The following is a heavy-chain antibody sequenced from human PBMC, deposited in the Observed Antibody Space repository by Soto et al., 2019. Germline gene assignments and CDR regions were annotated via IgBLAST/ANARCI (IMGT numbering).Heavy chain of an antibody. J-gene: IGHJ1*01. CDR1: GYTFTSYD. V-gene: IGHV1-8*01. CDR2: MNPNSGNT. CDR3: ARSTNDYGDRH. Sequence: QVQLVQSGAEVKKPGASVKVSCKASGYTFTSYDINWVRQATGQGLEWMGWMNPNSGNTGYAQKFQGRVTMTRNTSIRTVYMALSCLRSEDTAVYYCARSTNDYGDRHWGQGPQVTVSS. D-gene: IGHD4-17*01.